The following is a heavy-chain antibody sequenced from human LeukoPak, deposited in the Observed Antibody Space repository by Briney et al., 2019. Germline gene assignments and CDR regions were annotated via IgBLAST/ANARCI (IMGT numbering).Heavy chain of an antibody. CDR1: GFTFSSYG. Sequence: GGSLRLSCAASGFTFSSYGMHWVRQAPSKGLEWVAVIWYDGSNKYYADSVKGRFTISRDNSKNTLYLQMNSLRAEDTAVYYCAREYYDSSGYPAGSDYWGQGTLVTVSS. CDR3: AREYYDSSGYPAGSDY. J-gene: IGHJ4*02. CDR2: IWYDGSNK. V-gene: IGHV3-33*01. D-gene: IGHD3-22*01.